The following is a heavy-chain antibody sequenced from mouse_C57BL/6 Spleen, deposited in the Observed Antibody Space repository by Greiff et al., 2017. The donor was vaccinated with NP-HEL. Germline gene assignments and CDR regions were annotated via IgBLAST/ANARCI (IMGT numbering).Heavy chain of an antibody. V-gene: IGHV1-63*01. Sequence: VQLQQSGAELVWPGTSVKMSCKASGYTFTNYWIGWAKQRPGHGLEWIGDIYPGGGYTNYNEKFKGKATLNADKSSSTAYMQFSSLTSEDSAIYYWARGPGYDGYQGGHAMDYWGQGTSVTVSS. D-gene: IGHD2-3*01. CDR3: ARGPGYDGYQGGHAMDY. J-gene: IGHJ4*01. CDR2: IYPGGGYT. CDR1: GYTFTNYW.